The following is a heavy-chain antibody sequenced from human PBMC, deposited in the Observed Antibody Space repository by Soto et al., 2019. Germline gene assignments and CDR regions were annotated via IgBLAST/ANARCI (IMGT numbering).Heavy chain of an antibody. CDR3: TIGVLSDIPYYYYGMDV. D-gene: IGHD2-15*01. Sequence: GGSLRLSCAASGFTFSNAWMNWVRQAPGKGLEWVGRIKSKTDGGTTDYAAPVKGRFAISRDDSKNTLYLQMNSLKTEDTAVYYCTIGVLSDIPYYYYGMDVWGQGTTVTVSS. CDR2: IKSKTDGGTT. V-gene: IGHV3-15*07. CDR1: GFTFSNAW. J-gene: IGHJ6*02.